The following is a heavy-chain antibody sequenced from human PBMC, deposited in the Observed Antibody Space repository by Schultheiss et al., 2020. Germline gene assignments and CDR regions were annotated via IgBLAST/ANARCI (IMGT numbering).Heavy chain of an antibody. Sequence: GESLKISCSASGLTFSDYSMIWVRQAPGKGLEWVSIISGRGTTTYYADSVKGRFTISRDNSKNTLFLQMDSLRAEDTAVYYCTTDGLLHEDGNWFDPWGQGTLVTVSS. D-gene: IGHD2-15*01. CDR2: ISGRGTTT. CDR3: TTDGLLHEDGNWFDP. CDR1: GLTFSDYS. V-gene: IGHV3-23*01. J-gene: IGHJ5*02.